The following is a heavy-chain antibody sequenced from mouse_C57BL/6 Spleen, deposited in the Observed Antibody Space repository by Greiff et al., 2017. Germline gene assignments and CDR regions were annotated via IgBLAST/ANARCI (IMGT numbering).Heavy chain of an antibody. CDR3: ARGGLRRGFYAMDY. J-gene: IGHJ4*01. CDR2: IWSGGST. D-gene: IGHD2-4*01. V-gene: IGHV2-2*01. CDR1: GFSLTSYG. Sequence: VMLMESGPGLVQPSQSLSITCTVSGFSLTSYGVHWVRQSPGKGLEWLGVIWSGGSTDYNAAFISRLSISKDNSKSQVFFKMNSLQADDTAIYYCARGGLRRGFYAMDYWGQGTSVTVSS.